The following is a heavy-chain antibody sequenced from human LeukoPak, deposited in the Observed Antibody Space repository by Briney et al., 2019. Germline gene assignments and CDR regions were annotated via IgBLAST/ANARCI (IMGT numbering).Heavy chain of an antibody. D-gene: IGHD3-22*01. CDR1: GFSLSTSGMC. CDR2: IDWDDDK. J-gene: IGHJ4*02. Sequence: SGPTLVNPTQTLTLTCTFSGFSLSTSGMCVSWIRQPPGKALEWLARIDWDDDKYYSTSLKTRLTISKDTSKNQVVLTMTNMDPVDTATYYCARLLYYYDSSGSPALGFDYWGQGTLVTVSS. V-gene: IGHV2-70*11. CDR3: ARLLYYYDSSGSPALGFDY.